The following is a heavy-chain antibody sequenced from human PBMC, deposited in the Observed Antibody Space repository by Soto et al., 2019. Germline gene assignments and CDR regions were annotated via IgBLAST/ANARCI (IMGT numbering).Heavy chain of an antibody. CDR1: GDSVTSSSYF. Sequence: SETLSLTCNVSGDSVTSSSYFWSWLRQPPGKGLEWIGYVSNTGKTKYNPSLKSRVTMSVDTSKNQFSLKLTSVTAADTAVYFCAREWQLIPYYVINVWGQGTTVTVSS. V-gene: IGHV4-61*01. CDR3: AREWQLIPYYVINV. D-gene: IGHD1-1*01. J-gene: IGHJ6*02. CDR2: VSNTGKT.